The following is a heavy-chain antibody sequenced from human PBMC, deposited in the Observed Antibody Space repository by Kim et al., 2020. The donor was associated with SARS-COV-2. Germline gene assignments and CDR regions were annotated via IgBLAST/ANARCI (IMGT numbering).Heavy chain of an antibody. J-gene: IGHJ3*02. V-gene: IGHV3-30*18. CDR3: AKSSLLWFGESRGAFDI. Sequence: GGSLRLSCAASGFTFSSYGMHWVRQAPGKGLEWVAVISYDGSNKYYADSVKGRFTISRDNSKNTLYLQMNSLRAEDTAVYYCAKSSLLWFGESRGAFDI. CDR2: ISYDGSNK. D-gene: IGHD3-10*01. CDR1: GFTFSSYG.